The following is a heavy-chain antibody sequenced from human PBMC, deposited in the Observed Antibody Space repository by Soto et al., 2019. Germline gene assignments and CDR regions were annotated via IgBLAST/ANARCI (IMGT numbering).Heavy chain of an antibody. CDR1: GYTFTSYA. D-gene: IGHD2-15*01. CDR2: INTNTGNP. V-gene: IGHV7-4-1*01. Sequence: ASVKVSCKASGYTFTSYAMNWVRQAPGQGLEWMGWINTNTGNPTYAQGFTGRFVFSLDTSVSTAYLQICSLKAEDTAVYYCAREGLNPIVEESPGEAWFDPWRHGTPVTVSA. J-gene: IGHJ5*02. CDR3: AREGLNPIVEESPGEAWFDP.